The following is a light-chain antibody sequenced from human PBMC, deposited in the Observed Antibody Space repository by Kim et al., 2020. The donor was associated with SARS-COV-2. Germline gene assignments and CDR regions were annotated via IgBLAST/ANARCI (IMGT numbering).Light chain of an antibody. CDR1: SSDIGGYNY. J-gene: IGLJ1*01. CDR3: NSYAGSNTLI. Sequence: GQSIAISFTGSSSDIGGYNYVSWYRQHPGKAPRLMIYDVSERPSGISDRFSGSKSGNTASLTISGLQAEDEADYYCNSYAGSNTLIFGTGTKVTVL. CDR2: DVS. V-gene: IGLV2-14*04.